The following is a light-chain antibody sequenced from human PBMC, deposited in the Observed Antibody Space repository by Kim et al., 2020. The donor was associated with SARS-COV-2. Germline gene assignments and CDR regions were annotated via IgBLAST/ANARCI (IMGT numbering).Light chain of an antibody. V-gene: IGKV2-30*01. J-gene: IGKJ1*01. CDR2: KVS. CDR1: QGLVYSNGDTY. Sequence: DVVMTQSPLSLTVTLGQPASISCRSSQGLVYSNGDTYLNWYHQRPGQSPRRLIYKVSNRDSGAPDRFSGSGSGTDFTLKFSRVEAEDVGVYYCMQGTHWPWTFDQGTKVDIK. CDR3: MQGTHWPWT.